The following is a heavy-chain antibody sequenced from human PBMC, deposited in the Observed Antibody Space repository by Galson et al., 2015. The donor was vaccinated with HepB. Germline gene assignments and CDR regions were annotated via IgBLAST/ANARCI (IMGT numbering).Heavy chain of an antibody. D-gene: IGHD6-13*01. Sequence: SLRLSCAASGFTFSSYAMSWVRQAPGKGLEWVANIKQDGSEKYYVDSVKGRFTISRDNAKNSLYLQMNSLRAEDTAVYYCARDAPAAAGISYYYGMDVWGQGTTVTVSS. V-gene: IGHV3-7*01. CDR1: GFTFSSYA. J-gene: IGHJ6*02. CDR2: IKQDGSEK. CDR3: ARDAPAAAGISYYYGMDV.